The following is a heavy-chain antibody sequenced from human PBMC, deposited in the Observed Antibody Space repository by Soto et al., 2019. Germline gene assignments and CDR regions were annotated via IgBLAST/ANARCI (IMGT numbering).Heavy chain of an antibody. CDR2: ISSSGGST. Sequence: EVQLLESGGGLVQPGGSLRLSCAASGFTFNNYAMSWVRQAPGKGLEWVSTISSSGGSTYYADSVKGRFTISRDNSKNTLYLQMKSLRAEDTAVYYCAKERCEGYGMDVWGQGTTVTVSS. CDR1: GFTFNNYA. J-gene: IGHJ6*02. CDR3: AKERCEGYGMDV. D-gene: IGHD2-8*01. V-gene: IGHV3-23*01.